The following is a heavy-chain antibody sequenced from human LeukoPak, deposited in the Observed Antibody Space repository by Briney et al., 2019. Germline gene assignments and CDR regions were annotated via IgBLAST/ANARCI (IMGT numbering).Heavy chain of an antibody. CDR1: GGSISSYY. CDR2: IYYSGST. Sequence: PAETLSLTCTVSGGSISSYYWSWLRQPPGKGLEWIGYIYYSGSTYYNPSLKSRVTISVDTSKNQFSLKLSSVTAADTAVYYCARSDYSGYVTDFDYWGQGTLVTVSS. CDR3: ARSDYSGYVTDFDY. V-gene: IGHV4-59*08. J-gene: IGHJ4*02. D-gene: IGHD5-12*01.